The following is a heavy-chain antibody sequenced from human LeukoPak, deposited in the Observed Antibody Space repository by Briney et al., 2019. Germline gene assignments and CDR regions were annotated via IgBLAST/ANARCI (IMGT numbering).Heavy chain of an antibody. D-gene: IGHD3-10*01. Sequence: SETLSLTCTVSGGSISSYYWSWIRQSPEKGLEWIGYIYYSGSTNYNPSLKSRVTISVDTSKNQFSLKLSSVTAADTAVYYCARSHYYGSGSYYFNWFDPWGQGPLVTVSS. CDR1: GGSISSYY. CDR3: ARSHYYGSGSYYFNWFDP. V-gene: IGHV4-59*01. CDR2: IYYSGST. J-gene: IGHJ5*02.